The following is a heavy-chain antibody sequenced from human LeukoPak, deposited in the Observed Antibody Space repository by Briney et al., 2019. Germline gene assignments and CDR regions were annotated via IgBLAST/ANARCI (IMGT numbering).Heavy chain of an antibody. CDR1: GGSINSFY. J-gene: IGHJ4*02. D-gene: IGHD3-16*01. CDR3: ARRGSITGWSFDY. V-gene: IGHV4-59*12. CDR2: IYYSGST. Sequence: SETLSLTCTVSGGSINSFYWSWIRQPPRKGLEWIGYIYYSGSTNYNPSLKSRVTISVDTSKNQFSLKLTSVTAADTALYYCARRGSITGWSFDYWGQGIQVTIFS.